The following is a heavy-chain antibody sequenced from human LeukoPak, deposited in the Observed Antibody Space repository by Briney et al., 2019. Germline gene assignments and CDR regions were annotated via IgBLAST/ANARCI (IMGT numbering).Heavy chain of an antibody. J-gene: IGHJ4*02. Sequence: GGSLRLSCVASGFIFSTYWMSWVRQAPGKGLEWVANINGDGSEKYYVDSVEGRFIISRDTAKTSLYLQMNSLRAEDTAVYYCARAGDKGSADYWGQGTLVTVSS. D-gene: IGHD3-9*01. CDR1: GFIFSTYW. V-gene: IGHV3-7*04. CDR2: INGDGSEK. CDR3: ARAGDKGSADY.